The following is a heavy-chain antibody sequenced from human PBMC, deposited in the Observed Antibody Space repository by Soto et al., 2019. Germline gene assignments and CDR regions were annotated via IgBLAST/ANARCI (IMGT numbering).Heavy chain of an antibody. J-gene: IGHJ6*03. V-gene: IGHV3-23*01. Sequence: EVQLLESGGGLVQPGGSLRLSCAASGFTFSSYAMSWVRQAPGKGLEWVSAISGSGGSIYYADSVKGRFTISKDNSKNTQYLQMNSLRAEDTAVYYCAKYPGCDYYYYYMDVWGKGTPVTVSS. CDR3: AKYPGCDYYYYYMDV. D-gene: IGHD2-21*01. CDR1: GFTFSSYA. CDR2: ISGSGGSI.